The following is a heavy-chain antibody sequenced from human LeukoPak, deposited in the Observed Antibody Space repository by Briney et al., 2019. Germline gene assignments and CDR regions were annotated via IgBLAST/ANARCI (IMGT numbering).Heavy chain of an antibody. CDR3: APPTYYYDSSGYYSSD. CDR2: INHSGST. J-gene: IGHJ4*02. D-gene: IGHD3-22*01. Sequence: SETLSLTCAVYGGSFSGYYWSWIRQPPGKGLEWIGEINHSGSTNYNPSLKSRVTISVDTSKNQFSLKLSSVTAADTAVYYCAPPTYYYDSSGYYSSDWGQGTLVTVSS. CDR1: GGSFSGYY. V-gene: IGHV4-34*01.